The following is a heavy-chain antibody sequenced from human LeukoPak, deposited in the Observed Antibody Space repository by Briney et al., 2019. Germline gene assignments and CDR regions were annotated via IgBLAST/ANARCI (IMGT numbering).Heavy chain of an antibody. J-gene: IGHJ1*01. CDR2: INPNSGGT. Sequence: ASVKLSCKASGYAFTGYYMHWVRKAPGQGLEWMGWINPNSGGTNYAQKFQGRVTMTRDTSISTAYMELSRLRSDDTAVYYCARVRPLGYYYDSSGYSSAEYFQHWGQGTLVTVSS. CDR3: ARVRPLGYYYDSSGYSSAEYFQH. V-gene: IGHV1-2*02. D-gene: IGHD3-22*01. CDR1: GYAFTGYY.